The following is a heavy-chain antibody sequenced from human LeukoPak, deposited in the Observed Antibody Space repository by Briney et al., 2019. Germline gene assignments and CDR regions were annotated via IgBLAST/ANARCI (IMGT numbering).Heavy chain of an antibody. CDR1: GYTFSSYA. V-gene: IGHV1-69*05. J-gene: IGHJ4*02. D-gene: IGHD3-10*01. Sequence: GASVKVSCKASGYTFSSYAISWVRQAPGQGLEWMGGIIPIFGTANYAQKFQGRVTITTDESTSTAYMELSSLRSEDTAVYYCARAAPSGSYSFDYWGQGTLVTVSS. CDR2: IIPIFGTA. CDR3: ARAAPSGSYSFDY.